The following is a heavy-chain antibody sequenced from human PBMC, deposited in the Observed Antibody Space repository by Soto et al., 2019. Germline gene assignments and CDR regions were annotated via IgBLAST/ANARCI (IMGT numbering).Heavy chain of an antibody. Sequence: QVQLVESGGALVKPGGSLRHSCAASGFNFSDHYMNWIRQAPGKGLEWVSYISGSSRYTNFADSVKGRFTISRDNAKNSLYLQMNSLRAEDTAVYYCARHTSGWHYYDYWGQGTPVTVSS. J-gene: IGHJ4*02. CDR2: ISGSSRYT. V-gene: IGHV3-11*06. CDR3: ARHTSGWHYYDY. CDR1: GFNFSDHY. D-gene: IGHD6-19*01.